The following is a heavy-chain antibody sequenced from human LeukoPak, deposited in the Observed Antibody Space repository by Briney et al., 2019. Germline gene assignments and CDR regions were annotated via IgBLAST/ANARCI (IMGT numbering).Heavy chain of an antibody. CDR2: ISYDGSNT. D-gene: IGHD6-13*01. CDR3: ARGGIAAAGTRRYYCDY. Sequence: GGSLRLSCAASEFTFSTYAMHWVRQAPGKGLEWVAVISYDGSNTYYADSVKGRFTISRDNSKNTLYLQMNSLRVEDTAVYYSARGGIAAAGTRRYYCDYWGQGTLVTVSS. CDR1: EFTFSTYA. V-gene: IGHV3-30*04. J-gene: IGHJ4*02.